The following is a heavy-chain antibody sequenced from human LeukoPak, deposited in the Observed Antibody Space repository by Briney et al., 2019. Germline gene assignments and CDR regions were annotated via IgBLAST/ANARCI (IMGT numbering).Heavy chain of an antibody. CDR2: INPNSGGT. J-gene: IGHJ5*02. V-gene: IGHV1-2*02. CDR3: ARVAKSNYYDSSGYYNHNWFDP. D-gene: IGHD3-22*01. Sequence: ASVKVSCKASGYTFTVYYMHWVRQAPGQGLEWLGWINPNSGGTNYAQKFQGRVTMTRDTSISTAYMELSRLRSDDTAVYYCARVAKSNYYDSSGYYNHNWFDPWGQGTLVTVSS. CDR1: GYTFTVYY.